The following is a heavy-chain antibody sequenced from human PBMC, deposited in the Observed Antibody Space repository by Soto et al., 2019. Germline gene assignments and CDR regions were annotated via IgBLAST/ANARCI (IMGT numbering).Heavy chain of an antibody. Sequence: LGESLKISCKTSGYSFISYWVAWVRQLPGKGLEWMGTFYPGDSTSTYSPSFQGQVTISVDKSISTAYLQLSSPKASDTAMYYCARIIGYCRNNDCSWTFDIWGQGTMVTVSS. CDR2: FYPGDSTS. V-gene: IGHV5-51*01. CDR3: ARIIGYCRNNDCSWTFDI. J-gene: IGHJ3*02. D-gene: IGHD2-15*01. CDR1: GYSFISYW.